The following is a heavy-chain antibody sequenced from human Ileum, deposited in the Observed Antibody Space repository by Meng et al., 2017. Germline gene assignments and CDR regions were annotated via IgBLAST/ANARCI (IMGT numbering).Heavy chain of an antibody. Sequence: QVQLVQSGPDVKRPGASVKVSCKASGATFTSFVIHWVRQAPGQRLEWMGWIHAGNGNRKYSQKFLGRVTFTTDTSATTAYLDLSSLRSEDTAVYYCARDPSGGKFHYFDSWGQGTLVTVSS. V-gene: IGHV1-3*01. J-gene: IGHJ4*02. D-gene: IGHD2-15*01. CDR1: GATFTSFV. CDR3: ARDPSGGKFHYFDS. CDR2: IHAGNGNR.